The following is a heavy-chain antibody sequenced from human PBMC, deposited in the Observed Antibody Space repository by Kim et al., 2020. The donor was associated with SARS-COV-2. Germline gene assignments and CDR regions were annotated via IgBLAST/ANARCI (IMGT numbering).Heavy chain of an antibody. CDR2: IIPIFGTA. CDR3: ARAGYCSGGSCYSHYYYGMDV. CDR1: GGTFSSYA. D-gene: IGHD2-15*01. J-gene: IGHJ6*02. Sequence: SVKVSCKASGGTFSSYAISWVQQAPGQGLEWMGGIIPIFGTANYAQKFQGRVTITADESTSTAYMELSSLRSEDTAVYYCARAGYCSGGSCYSHYYYGMDVWGQGTTVTVSS. V-gene: IGHV1-69*13.